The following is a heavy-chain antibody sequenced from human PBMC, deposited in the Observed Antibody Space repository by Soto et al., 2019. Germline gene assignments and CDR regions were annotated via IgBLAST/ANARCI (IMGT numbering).Heavy chain of an antibody. CDR1: GLTFSSYA. D-gene: IGHD3-10*01. CDR2: ISGSGGST. J-gene: IGHJ4*02. Sequence: GGSLRLSCAASGLTFSSYAMSWVRQAPGKGLEWVSAISGSGGSTYYADSVKGRFTISRDNSKNTLYLQMNSLRAEDTAVYYCAKDRRLDSVISGSYYNWGQGTLVTVSS. V-gene: IGHV3-23*01. CDR3: AKDRRLDSVISGSYYN.